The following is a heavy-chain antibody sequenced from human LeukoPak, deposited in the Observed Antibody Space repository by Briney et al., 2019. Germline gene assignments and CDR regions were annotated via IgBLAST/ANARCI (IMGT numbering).Heavy chain of an antibody. D-gene: IGHD6-13*01. J-gene: IGHJ5*02. CDR1: GYTFTSYA. CDR3: AREAPGSAAGLDWFDP. CDR2: INTNTGNP. V-gene: IGHV7-4-1*02. Sequence: VASVKVSCKASGYTFTSYAMNWVRQAPGQGLEWMGWINTNTGNPTYAQGFTGRFVFSLDTSVSTAYLQISSLKAEDTAVYYCAREAPGSAAGLDWFDPWGQGTLVTVSS.